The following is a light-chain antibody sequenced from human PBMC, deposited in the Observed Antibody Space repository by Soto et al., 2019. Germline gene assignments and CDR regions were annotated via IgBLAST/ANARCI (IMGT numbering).Light chain of an antibody. CDR1: QSALYSSNNKKY. CDR2: WAS. Sequence: DTVMTQSPDSLAVSLGERATINCKSSQSALYSSNNKKYLAWYQQKPGQPPKLINSWASTRESGVPHRFSGSGSVTDFTLTINSVQAEDVAVYYCHQFYNTPPYTFGQGTRLEIK. V-gene: IGKV4-1*01. CDR3: HQFYNTPPYT. J-gene: IGKJ2*01.